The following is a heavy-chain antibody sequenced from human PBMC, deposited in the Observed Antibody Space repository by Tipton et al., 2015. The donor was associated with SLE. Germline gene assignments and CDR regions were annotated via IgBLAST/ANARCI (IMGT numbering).Heavy chain of an antibody. J-gene: IGHJ3*02. CDR1: GGSISRSNYY. Sequence: TLSLTCTVSGGSISRSNYYWGWIRRPPGRGLEWIGYIYYSGSTNYNPSLKSRVTISVDTSKNQFSLKLSSVTAADTAVYYCAREPRPRGALKGAFDIWGQGTMVTVSS. V-gene: IGHV4-61*01. CDR3: AREPRPRGALKGAFDI. CDR2: IYYSGST.